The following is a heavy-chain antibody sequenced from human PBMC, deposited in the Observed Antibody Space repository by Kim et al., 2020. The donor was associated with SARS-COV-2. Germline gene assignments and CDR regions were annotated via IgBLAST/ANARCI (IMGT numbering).Heavy chain of an antibody. D-gene: IGHD3-22*01. Sequence: ASVKVSCKASGYTFTSYYMHWVRQAPGQGLEWMGIINPSGGSTSYAQKFQGRVTMTRDTSTSTVYMELSSLRSEDTAVYYCAREGGYYDSSGPSANDDYWGQGTLVTVSS. CDR1: GYTFTSYY. V-gene: IGHV1-46*01. CDR2: INPSGGST. J-gene: IGHJ4*02. CDR3: AREGGYYDSSGPSANDDY.